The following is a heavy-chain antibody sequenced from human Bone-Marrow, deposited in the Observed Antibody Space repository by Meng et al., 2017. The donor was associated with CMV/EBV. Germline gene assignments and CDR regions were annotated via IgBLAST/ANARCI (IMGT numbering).Heavy chain of an antibody. CDR3: VRDRLYCSSPNCYII. D-gene: IGHD2-2*02. J-gene: IGHJ4*02. CDR1: GASISSSPYH. V-gene: IGHV4-39*07. CDR2: IHNSGST. Sequence: GSLRLSCTVSGASISSSPYHWGWIRQPPGKGLEWIGSIHNSGSTYYNPSLRSRVTVSVDTSKNQFSLKLTSVTAADTAVYYCVRDRLYCSSPNCYIIWAQGPLVTSPQ.